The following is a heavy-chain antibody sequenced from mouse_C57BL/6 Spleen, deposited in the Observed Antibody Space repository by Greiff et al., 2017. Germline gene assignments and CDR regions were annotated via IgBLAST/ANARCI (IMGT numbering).Heavy chain of an antibody. J-gene: IGHJ1*03. D-gene: IGHD2-1*01. CDR1: GYSFTDYN. CDR3: ARKGIYYGNSNWYFDV. V-gene: IGHV1-39*01. Sequence: VQLKESGPELVKPGASVKISCKASGYSFTDYNMNWVKQSNGKSLEWIGVINPNYGTTSYNQKFKGKATLTVDQSSSTAYMQLNSLTSEDSAVYYCARKGIYYGNSNWYFDVWGTGTTVTVSS. CDR2: INPNYGTT.